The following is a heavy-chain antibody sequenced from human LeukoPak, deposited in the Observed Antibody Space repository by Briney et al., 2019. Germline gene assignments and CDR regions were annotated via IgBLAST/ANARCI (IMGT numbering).Heavy chain of an antibody. CDR2: ISGSSRTM. V-gene: IGHV3-48*04. CDR1: GFTFSSYS. J-gene: IGHJ4*02. D-gene: IGHD4-23*01. Sequence: GGSLRLSCAASGFTFSSYSMHWLRQAPGKGLEWVSYISGSSRTMYYADSVKGRFTISRDNAKNSLYLQMNSLRAEDTAVYYCARDLGLYDYGGNIDYWGQGTLVTVSS. CDR3: ARDLGLYDYGGNIDY.